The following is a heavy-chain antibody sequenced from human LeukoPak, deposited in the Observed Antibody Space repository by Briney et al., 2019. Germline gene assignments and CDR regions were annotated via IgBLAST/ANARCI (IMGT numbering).Heavy chain of an antibody. CDR2: ISYDGSNK. J-gene: IGHJ5*02. D-gene: IGHD1-1*01. CDR1: GFTFSSYA. V-gene: IGHV3-30*04. Sequence: GGSLRLSCAASGFTFSSYATHWVPEAPGKGLEWLAVISYDGSNKYYTDSVRGRFTISRDNSKNTLYLQMNSLRAEDTAVYYCAREIEIWNDPGWFDPWGQGALVTVSS. CDR3: AREIEIWNDPGWFDP.